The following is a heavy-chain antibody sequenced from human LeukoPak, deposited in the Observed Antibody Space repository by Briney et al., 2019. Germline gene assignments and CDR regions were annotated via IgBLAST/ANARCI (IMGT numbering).Heavy chain of an antibody. Sequence: GASVKVSCKASGGTCSSYAISWVRQAPGQGLEWMGGIIPIFGTANYAQKFQGRVTITADKSTSTAYMELSSLRSEDTAVYYCARDRPKWELPIEAYYYYMDVWGKGTTVTVSS. CDR2: IIPIFGTA. D-gene: IGHD1-26*01. CDR3: ARDRPKWELPIEAYYYYMDV. V-gene: IGHV1-69*06. CDR1: GGTCSSYA. J-gene: IGHJ6*03.